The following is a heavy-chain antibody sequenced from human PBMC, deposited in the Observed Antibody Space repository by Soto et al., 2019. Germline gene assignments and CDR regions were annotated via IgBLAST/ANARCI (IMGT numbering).Heavy chain of an antibody. Sequence: GSGPTLVKPTQTLTLTCPFSGFSLTSSGAGGAWIRQPPGKALEWLALIYWNDDKRYTPSLKSRLTITKDTSRNQVVLTMTNMDPVDTATYFCAHGPFHDSSGYPVYWGQGTLVTVS. CDR1: GFSLTSSGAG. V-gene: IGHV2-5*01. J-gene: IGHJ4*02. D-gene: IGHD3-22*01. CDR2: IYWNDDK. CDR3: AHGPFHDSSGYPVY.